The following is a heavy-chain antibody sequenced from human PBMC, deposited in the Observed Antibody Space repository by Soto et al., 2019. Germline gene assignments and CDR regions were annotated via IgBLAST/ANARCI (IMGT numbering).Heavy chain of an antibody. CDR1: GGSISSGGYY. CDR3: ARELYYYDSSGYWPASEPYNWFDP. CDR2: IYYSGST. D-gene: IGHD3-22*01. Sequence: PSETLSLTCTVSGGSISSGGYYWSWIRQHPGKGLEWIGYIYYSGSTYYNPSLKSRVTISVDTSKNQFSLKLSSVTAADTAVYYCARELYYYDSSGYWPASEPYNWFDPWGQGTLVTVSS. V-gene: IGHV4-31*03. J-gene: IGHJ5*02.